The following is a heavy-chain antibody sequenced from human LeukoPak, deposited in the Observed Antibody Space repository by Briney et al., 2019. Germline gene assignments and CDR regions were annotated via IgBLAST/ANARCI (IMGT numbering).Heavy chain of an antibody. Sequence: AGGSLRLSCAASGFAFSSYWMHWVRQAPGKGLVWVSRIHSDGNSTTYADSVKGRFTISRDNAKSTLYLQMNSLRAEDTAVYYCAREATPGVPRGLLLWGQGTLVTASS. J-gene: IGHJ4*02. D-gene: IGHD3-22*01. V-gene: IGHV3-74*01. CDR2: IHSDGNST. CDR3: AREATPGVPRGLLL. CDR1: GFAFSSYW.